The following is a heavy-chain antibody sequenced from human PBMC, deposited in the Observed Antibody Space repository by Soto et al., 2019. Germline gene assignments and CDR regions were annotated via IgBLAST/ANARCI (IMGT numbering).Heavy chain of an antibody. D-gene: IGHD1-26*01. V-gene: IGHV3-33*06. J-gene: IGHJ6*02. CDR3: AKRGSGTRIYYYYYGMDV. CDR1: GFTFSSYG. CDR2: ICYDGSNK. Sequence: PGGSLRLSCAASGFTFSSYGMHWVRQAPGKGLEWVSAICYDGSNKYYADSVKGRFTISRDNSRNTLYLHMSSLRADDTAVYYCAKRGSGTRIYYYYYGMDVWGQGTTVTVSS.